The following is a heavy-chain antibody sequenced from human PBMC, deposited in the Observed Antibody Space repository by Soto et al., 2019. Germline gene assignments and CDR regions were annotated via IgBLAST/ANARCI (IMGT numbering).Heavy chain of an antibody. CDR2: INSGGNT. CDR3: AGGHSTGWYVDYGMDV. CDR1: GFGVSNNY. V-gene: IGHV3-66*01. D-gene: IGHD6-19*01. Sequence: GGSLRLSCAASGFGVSNNYMSWVRQAPGKGLEWVSAINSGGNTYYADSVKGRFTISRDNSKNTVYLQMNSVGAEDTAVYYCAGGHSTGWYVDYGMDVWGQGTTVTVSS. J-gene: IGHJ6*02.